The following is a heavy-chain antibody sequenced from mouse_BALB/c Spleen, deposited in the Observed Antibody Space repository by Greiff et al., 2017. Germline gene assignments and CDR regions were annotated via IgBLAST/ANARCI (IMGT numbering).Heavy chain of an antibody. CDR1: GFTFSDFY. V-gene: IGHV7-1*02. D-gene: IGHD2-1*01. J-gene: IGHJ3*01. CDR3: ARDAYSGNSAWFAY. CDR2: SRNKANDYTT. Sequence: EVQVVESGGGLVQPGGSLRLSCATSGFTFSDFYMEWVRQPPGKRLEWIAASRNKANDYTTEYSASVKGRFIVSRDTSQSILYLQMNALRAEDTAIYYCARDAYSGNSAWFAYWGQGTLVTVSA.